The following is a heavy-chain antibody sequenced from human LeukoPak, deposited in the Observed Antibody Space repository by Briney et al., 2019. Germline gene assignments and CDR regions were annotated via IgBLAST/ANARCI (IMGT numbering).Heavy chain of an antibody. V-gene: IGHV3-66*01. CDR3: AKVAEVGAAGYYYYMDV. CDR1: GFIVSNNY. J-gene: IGHJ6*03. Sequence: PGGSLRLSCAASGFIVSNNYMNWVRQAPGEGLEWVSVIYSGGNTYYADSGKGRFTISRDSSKNTLYLQMNGLRAEDTAVYYCAKVAEVGAAGYYYYMDVWGKGTTVTISS. D-gene: IGHD2-15*01. CDR2: IYSGGNT.